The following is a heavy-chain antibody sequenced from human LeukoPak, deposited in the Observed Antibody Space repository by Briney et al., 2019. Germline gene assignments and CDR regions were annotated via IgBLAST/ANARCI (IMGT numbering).Heavy chain of an antibody. CDR1: GFTFSSYG. CDR3: AKDRLHGGYYFVY. V-gene: IGHV3-23*01. Sequence: GGSLRLSCAASGFTFSSYGMSWVRQAPGKGLESVSAINGSGGSTYYADSVKGRLTIPRNNSMNTLDVQMNSQRAEERAVYYFAKDRLHGGYYFVYWVQGTLVTVSS. D-gene: IGHD5-24*01. J-gene: IGHJ4*02. CDR2: INGSGGST.